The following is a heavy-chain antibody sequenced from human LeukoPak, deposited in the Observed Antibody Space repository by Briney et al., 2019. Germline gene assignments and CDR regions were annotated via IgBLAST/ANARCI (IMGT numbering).Heavy chain of an antibody. Sequence: PSETLSLTCTVSGGSISSSYWSWIRQPPGKGLEWIGYIGDSGSTNYNPSLKSRVTISVDTSKNQLFLKLRSVTTADTAVYYCATNSSWFDYWGQGTLVTVSS. CDR3: ATNSSWFDY. CDR1: GGSISSSY. J-gene: IGHJ4*02. CDR2: IGDSGST. V-gene: IGHV4-59*01. D-gene: IGHD6-13*01.